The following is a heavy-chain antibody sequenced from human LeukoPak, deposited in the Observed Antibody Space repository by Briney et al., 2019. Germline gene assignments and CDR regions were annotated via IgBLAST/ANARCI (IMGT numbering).Heavy chain of an antibody. D-gene: IGHD1-26*01. CDR3: AKSIVGATPQDY. CDR2: ISYDGSNK. CDR1: GFTFSSYG. Sequence: GRSLRLSCAASGFTFSSYGMHWVRQAPGKGLEWVAVISYDGSNKYYADSVKGRFTISRDNSKNTLYLQMNSLRAEDTAVYCCAKSIVGATPQDYWGQGTLVTVSS. J-gene: IGHJ4*02. V-gene: IGHV3-30*18.